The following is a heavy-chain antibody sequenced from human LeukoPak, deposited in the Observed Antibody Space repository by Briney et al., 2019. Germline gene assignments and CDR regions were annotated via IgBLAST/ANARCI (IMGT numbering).Heavy chain of an antibody. CDR3: ARGRRAMITSRIRAYAFDI. J-gene: IGHJ3*02. CDR1: GGSFSGYY. Sequence: KSSETLSLTCAVYGGSFSGYYWSWIRQPPGKGLEWIGEINHSGSTNYNPSLKSRVTISVDTSKNQFSLKLSCVTAADTAVYYCARGRRAMITSRIRAYAFDIWGQGTMVTVSS. CDR2: INHSGST. V-gene: IGHV4-34*01. D-gene: IGHD3-16*01.